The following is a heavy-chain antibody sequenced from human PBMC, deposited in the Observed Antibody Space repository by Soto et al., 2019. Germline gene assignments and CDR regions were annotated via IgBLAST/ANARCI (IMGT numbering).Heavy chain of an antibody. CDR1: GFTFSSYS. Sequence: GGSLRLSCAASGFTFSSYSMNWVRQAPGKGLEWVSSISSSSSYIYYADSVKGRFTISRDNAKNSLYLQMNSLRAEDTAVYYCARDPSPYCSSTSCYRGKAWFDPWGQGTLVTVSS. V-gene: IGHV3-21*01. D-gene: IGHD2-2*01. CDR2: ISSSSSYI. J-gene: IGHJ5*02. CDR3: ARDPSPYCSSTSCYRGKAWFDP.